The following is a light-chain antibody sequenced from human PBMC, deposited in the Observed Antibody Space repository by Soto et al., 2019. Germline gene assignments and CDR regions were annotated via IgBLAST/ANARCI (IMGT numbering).Light chain of an antibody. CDR3: QQYGSSPPLT. J-gene: IGKJ4*01. CDR1: QSVSSSY. V-gene: IGKV3-20*01. Sequence: EIVLTQSPGTLSLSPGDRATLSCRGSQSVSSSYLAWYQQKHGQAPRLLIYGASIRATGIPERFSGSGSGTDFTLTISRLEPEDFAVYYCQQYGSSPPLTFGGGTKVEIK. CDR2: GAS.